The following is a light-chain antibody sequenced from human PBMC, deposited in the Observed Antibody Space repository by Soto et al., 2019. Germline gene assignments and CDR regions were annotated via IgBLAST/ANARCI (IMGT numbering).Light chain of an antibody. Sequence: EIVLTQSPATLSVSPGERVTLSCRASQSVDINLPWYQQKPGQAPRLLIYGASTRATDMPGRFSGRGSGTEFTLTISSLQSEDYAVYYCQQYRNWPRTFGQGTKVDIK. J-gene: IGKJ1*01. V-gene: IGKV3-15*01. CDR3: QQYRNWPRT. CDR1: QSVDIN. CDR2: GAS.